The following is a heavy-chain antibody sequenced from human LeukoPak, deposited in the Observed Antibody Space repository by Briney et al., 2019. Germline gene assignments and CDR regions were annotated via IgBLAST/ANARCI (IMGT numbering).Heavy chain of an antibody. Sequence: ASVKVSCKASGGTFSSYAISWVRQAPGQGLEWMGWISAYNGNTNYAQKLQGRVTMTTDTSTSTAYMELRSLRSDDTAVYYCAGDREAADHWGQGTLVTVSS. D-gene: IGHD6-13*01. CDR2: ISAYNGNT. J-gene: IGHJ4*02. V-gene: IGHV1-18*01. CDR1: GGTFSSYA. CDR3: AGDREAADH.